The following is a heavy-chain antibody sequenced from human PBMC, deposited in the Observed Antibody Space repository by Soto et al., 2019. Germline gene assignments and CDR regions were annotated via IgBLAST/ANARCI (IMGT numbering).Heavy chain of an antibody. CDR3: ARQESYYYDSSGYHGPI. V-gene: IGHV5-10-1*01. J-gene: IGHJ3*02. D-gene: IGHD3-22*01. CDR2: IDPNDSYT. Sequence: ECLKSCCKGYGSSFTSYWISWVRQMPGKVLEWMGRIDPNDSYTNYSPSFQGHVTISADKSISTAYLQWSSLKASDTAMYYCARQESYYYDSSGYHGPIWGQGTMVTVSS. CDR1: GSSFTSYW.